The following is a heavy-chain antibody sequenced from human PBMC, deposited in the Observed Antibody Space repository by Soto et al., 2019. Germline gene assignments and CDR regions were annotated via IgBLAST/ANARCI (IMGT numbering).Heavy chain of an antibody. D-gene: IGHD3-22*01. CDR2: IYSLGET. Sequence: QMQLQESGPGLVKPSETLSLTCTVSGGSISSSSYYWGWIRQPPGQGLEWLRTIYSLGETDYNPSFKSRVPISVDKYKSQWFLKLSSVPAPDTAVYYCASQIYDSSGYYYAYWGQGTLVTVSS. CDR3: ASQIYDSSGYYYAY. V-gene: IGHV4-39*01. J-gene: IGHJ4*02. CDR1: GGSISSSSYY.